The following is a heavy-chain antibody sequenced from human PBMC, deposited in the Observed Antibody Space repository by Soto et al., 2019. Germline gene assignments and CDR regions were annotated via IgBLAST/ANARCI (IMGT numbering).Heavy chain of an antibody. CDR2: ISWNSGRI. CDR1: GFTFDDYA. D-gene: IGHD5-18*01. J-gene: IGHJ4*02. V-gene: IGHV3-9*01. Sequence: EVQLVESGGDLVQPGRSLRLSCVASGFTFDDYAMHWVRQVPGKGREWVSSISWNSGRINYADSVKGRFTISRDNAKSSLYLQMNSLRAEDTAFYYWAKDSGRIQRWLGDVDFWGQGTLVTVSS. CDR3: AKDSGRIQRWLGDVDF.